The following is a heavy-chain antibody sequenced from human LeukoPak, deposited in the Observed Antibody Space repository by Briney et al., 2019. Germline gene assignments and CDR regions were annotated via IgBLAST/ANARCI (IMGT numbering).Heavy chain of an antibody. D-gene: IGHD3-16*02. V-gene: IGHV3-74*01. CDR1: GFTFSSYW. J-gene: IGHJ4*02. CDR3: AITKAYDYVWGSYRPFDY. Sequence: GGSLRLSCAASGFTFSSYWMHWVRQAPGEGLVWVSRINSDGSSTSYADSVKGRFTISRDNAKNTLYLQMNSLRAEDTVVYYCAITKAYDYVWGSYRPFDYWGQGTLVTVSS. CDR2: INSDGSST.